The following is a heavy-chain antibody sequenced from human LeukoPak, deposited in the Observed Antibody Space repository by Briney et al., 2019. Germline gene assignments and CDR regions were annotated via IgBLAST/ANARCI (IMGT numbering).Heavy chain of an antibody. Sequence: SVKVSCKASGGAFSSYAVNWVRLAPGQGLEWMGGIIPMFGTVNYAQQFQGRVTITADESTSTSYMELSSLRSEDTAVYYCARGIAVANYYFDYWGQGTLVTVSS. CDR2: IIPMFGTV. V-gene: IGHV1-69*01. CDR3: ARGIAVANYYFDY. D-gene: IGHD6-19*01. CDR1: GGAFSSYA. J-gene: IGHJ4*02.